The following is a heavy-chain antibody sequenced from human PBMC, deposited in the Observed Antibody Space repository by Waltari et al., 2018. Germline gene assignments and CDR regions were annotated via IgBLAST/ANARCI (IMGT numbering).Heavy chain of an antibody. CDR3: ARQGYSSSSGVDY. D-gene: IGHD6-6*01. CDR2: IYPGDSDT. V-gene: IGHV5-51*01. Sequence: EVQLVQSGAEVTKPGESLKISCKVSGYSFTSSWIGWVRQMPGKGLEWMGIIYPGDSDTRYSPSFQGQVTISADKSISTAYLQWSSLKASDTAMYYCARQGYSSSSGVDYWGQGTLVTVSS. CDR1: GYSFTSSW. J-gene: IGHJ4*02.